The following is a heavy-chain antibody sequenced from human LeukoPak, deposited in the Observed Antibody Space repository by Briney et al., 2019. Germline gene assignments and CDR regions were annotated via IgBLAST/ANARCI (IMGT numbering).Heavy chain of an antibody. Sequence: PGGSLRLSCAASGFTFSSYAMSWVRQAPGKGLEWVSAISGSGGSTYYADSVKGRFTISRDNSKNTLYLQMNSLRAEDTAVYYCAKGAVGDFWSGFGNWFDPWGQGTLVTVSS. CDR2: ISGSGGST. CDR3: AKGAVGDFWSGFGNWFDP. CDR1: GFTFSSYA. V-gene: IGHV3-23*01. D-gene: IGHD3-3*01. J-gene: IGHJ5*02.